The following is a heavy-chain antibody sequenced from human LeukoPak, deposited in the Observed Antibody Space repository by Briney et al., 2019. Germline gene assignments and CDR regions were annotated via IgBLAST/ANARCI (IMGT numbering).Heavy chain of an antibody. V-gene: IGHV3-74*01. J-gene: IGHJ3*01. CDR1: GITFSTYW. D-gene: IGHD3-22*01. CDR2: INSDGSTT. CDR3: ARAGTVVDYDPSDAFDV. Sequence: PGGSLRLSCAASGITFSTYWMHWVRQAPGKGLVWVSRINSDGSTTSYVDSVEGRFTISRDNAKNTLYLQMNSLRAEETAVYYCARAGTVVDYDPSDAFDVWGQGTMVTVSS.